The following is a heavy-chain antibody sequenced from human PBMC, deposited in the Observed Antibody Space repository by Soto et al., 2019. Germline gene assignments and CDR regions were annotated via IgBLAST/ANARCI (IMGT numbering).Heavy chain of an antibody. J-gene: IGHJ6*02. D-gene: IGHD3-10*01. CDR1: GFTFSLYS. CDR2: ISRSSTGI. Sequence: EVQLVESGGGLVQPGGSLRLSCAASGFTFSLYSMSWVRQAPGKGLEWVSYISRSSTGIHYADSVKGRFTISRDDATNSMHLQMNSLRDGETAVYYCAMAVTWGLDVWGQGTTVSISS. V-gene: IGHV3-48*02. CDR3: AMAVTWGLDV.